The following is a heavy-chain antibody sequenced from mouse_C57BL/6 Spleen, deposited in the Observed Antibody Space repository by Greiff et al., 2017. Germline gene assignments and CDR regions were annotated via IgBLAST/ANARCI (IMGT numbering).Heavy chain of an antibody. J-gene: IGHJ1*03. CDR1: GYTFTSYW. CDR2: IDPSDSET. V-gene: IGHV1-52*01. Sequence: QVQLQQPGAELVRPGSSVKLSCKASGYTFTSYWMHWVKQRPIQGLEWIGNIDPSDSETHYKPKFKDKATLTVDKSSSTAYMQLSSLTSEDSAVYYCAIYGYDSSLYWYFDVWGTGTTVTVSS. CDR3: AIYGYDSSLYWYFDV. D-gene: IGHD2-2*01.